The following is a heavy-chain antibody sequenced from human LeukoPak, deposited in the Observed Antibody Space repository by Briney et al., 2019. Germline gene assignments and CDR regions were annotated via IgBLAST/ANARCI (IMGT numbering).Heavy chain of an antibody. CDR3: ARHDYGIKLDY. CDR1: GYTFTGYY. D-gene: IGHD4-17*01. CDR2: INPNSGGT. Sequence: GESLKISCKASGYTFTGYYMHWVRQAPGQGLEWMGWINPNSGGTNYAQKFQGRVTMTRDTSISTAYMELSRLRSDDTAVYYCARHDYGIKLDYWGQGTLVTVSS. V-gene: IGHV1-2*02. J-gene: IGHJ4*02.